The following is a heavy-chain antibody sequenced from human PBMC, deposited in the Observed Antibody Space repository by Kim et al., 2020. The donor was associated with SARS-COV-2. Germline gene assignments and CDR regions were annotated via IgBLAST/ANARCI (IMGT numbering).Heavy chain of an antibody. CDR2: IYYSGST. D-gene: IGHD6-13*01. J-gene: IGHJ1*01. Sequence: SETLSLTCTVSGGSISSSSYYWGWIRQPPGKGLEWIGSIYYSGSTYYNPSLKSRVTISVDTSKNQFSLKLSSVTAADTAVYYCARHTGYSLEYFQHWGQGTLVTVSS. CDR1: GGSISSSSYY. V-gene: IGHV4-39*01. CDR3: ARHTGYSLEYFQH.